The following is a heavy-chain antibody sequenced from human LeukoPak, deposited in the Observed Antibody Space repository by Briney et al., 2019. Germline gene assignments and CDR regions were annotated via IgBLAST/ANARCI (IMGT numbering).Heavy chain of an antibody. CDR2: INPDSGGT. CDR1: GYTFTGYY. CDR3: ARGGMYSSSGGDFDY. V-gene: IGHV1-2*04. J-gene: IGHJ4*02. Sequence: ASVTVSCKAPGYTFTGYYMHWVRQAPGQGLEWMGWINPDSGGTNYAQKFQGWVTMTRDTSITTVYMELSRLRSDVTAVYYCARGGMYSSSGGDFDYWGQGTLVTFSS. D-gene: IGHD6-13*01.